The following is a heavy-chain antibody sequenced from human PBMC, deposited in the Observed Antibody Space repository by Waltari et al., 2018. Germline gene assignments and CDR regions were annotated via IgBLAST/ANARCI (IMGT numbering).Heavy chain of an antibody. CDR3: AKCGGLLWFKESRYMDV. CDR1: GFTFTNYG. V-gene: IGHV3-30*18. CDR2: RSYDGSQK. Sequence: QVQLVESGGGVVQPGRSLRLSCAASGFTFTNYGMHWVRQAPGKGLEWVAVRSYDGSQKHYADSLKGRFTISRDNSKKTLYLEMNSLRTEDTAVYYCAKCGGLLWFKESRYMDVWGKGTTVTVSS. J-gene: IGHJ6*03. D-gene: IGHD3-10*01.